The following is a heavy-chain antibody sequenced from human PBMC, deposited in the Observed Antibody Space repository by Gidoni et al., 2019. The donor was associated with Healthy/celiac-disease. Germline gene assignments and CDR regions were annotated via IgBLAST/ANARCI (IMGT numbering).Heavy chain of an antibody. D-gene: IGHD2-21*02. J-gene: IGHJ4*02. Sequence: EVQLVESGGGLVQPGGSLKLPCAASGFTFSGSAMHGVRQASGKGLGGVGRIRRKANGYGTAYAASVKGRFTISRDDSKNTAYLQMNSLKTEDTAVYYCTRPACSGGDCRNFDYWGQGTLVTVSS. CDR2: IRRKANGYGT. CDR1: GFTFSGSA. CDR3: TRPACSGGDCRNFDY. V-gene: IGHV3-73*02.